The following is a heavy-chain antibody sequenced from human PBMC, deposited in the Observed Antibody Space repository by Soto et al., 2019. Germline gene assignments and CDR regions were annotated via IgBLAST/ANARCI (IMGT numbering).Heavy chain of an antibody. CDR1: GFTFDTYG. V-gene: IGHV3-30-3*01. CDR3: ARVTPGNNLYYFSGLDV. Sequence: HPGGSLRLSCVASGFTFDTYGIHWVRQAPGKGLQWVALISYEGSNTYYADSVRGRFTISRDNSKNTLYLQINALRPEDTGVYCCARVTPGNNLYYFSGLDVWGQGTSVTVSS. D-gene: IGHD1-1*01. J-gene: IGHJ6*02. CDR2: ISYEGSNT.